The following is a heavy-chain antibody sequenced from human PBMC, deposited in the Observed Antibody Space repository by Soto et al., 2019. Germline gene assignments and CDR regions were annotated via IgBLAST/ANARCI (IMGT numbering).Heavy chain of an antibody. CDR1: GFTFSSYA. CDR3: ARGDRGGSGSPASYYYSGLDV. Sequence: DVQVLESGGDLVQPGGSLRLSFAASGFTFSSYAMSWVRQAPGKGLEWVSSVSAGGDMTYYSDSVKGRFTISRDNSNNALFLQMNSLRIEDTALYYCARGDRGGSGSPASYYYSGLDVWGQGTTVTVS. D-gene: IGHD3-10*01. J-gene: IGHJ6*02. CDR2: VSAGGDMT. V-gene: IGHV3-23*01.